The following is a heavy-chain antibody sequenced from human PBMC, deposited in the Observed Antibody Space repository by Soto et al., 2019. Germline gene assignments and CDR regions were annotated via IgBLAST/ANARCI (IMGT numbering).Heavy chain of an antibody. D-gene: IGHD3-22*01. J-gene: IGHJ6*02. CDR3: ARGYSSGYYYYYYYGMDV. CDR1: GYTFTSYY. V-gene: IGHV1-18*04. Sequence: GASVKVSCKASGYTFTSYYMHWVRQAPGQGLEWMGKISTYYGNTNYAQKLQGRVTMTTDTSTSTAYMVLRSLISDDTAVFYCARGYSSGYYYYYYYGMDVWGQGTTVTVSS. CDR2: ISTYYGNT.